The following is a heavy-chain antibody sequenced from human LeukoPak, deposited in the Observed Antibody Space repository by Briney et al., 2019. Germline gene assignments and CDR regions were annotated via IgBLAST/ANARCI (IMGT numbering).Heavy chain of an antibody. Sequence: PGGSLRLSCAASGFTFSSYAMSWVRQAPGKGLEWVSAISGSGGSTYYADSVKGRFTISRDNSKNTLYLQVNSLRAEDTAVYYCAKPGPYDSSGHAFDYWGQGTLVTVSS. CDR2: ISGSGGST. D-gene: IGHD3-22*01. J-gene: IGHJ4*02. CDR1: GFTFSSYA. CDR3: AKPGPYDSSGHAFDY. V-gene: IGHV3-23*01.